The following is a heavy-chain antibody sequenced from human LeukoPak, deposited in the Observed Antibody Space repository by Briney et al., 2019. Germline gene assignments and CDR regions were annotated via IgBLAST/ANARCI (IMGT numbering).Heavy chain of an antibody. J-gene: IGHJ4*02. CDR2: INPSSGST. CDR1: GYTFTYYY. CDR3: ARESDTGKDFDH. D-gene: IGHD1-1*01. V-gene: IGHV1-46*01. Sequence: ASVKVSCKASGYTFTYYYMHWVRQAPGQGLEWMGMINPSSGSTSYAQKFQGRVTMTRGTSTSTVFMELSSLKSEDTALYYCARESDTGKDFDHWDQGTLVTVSS.